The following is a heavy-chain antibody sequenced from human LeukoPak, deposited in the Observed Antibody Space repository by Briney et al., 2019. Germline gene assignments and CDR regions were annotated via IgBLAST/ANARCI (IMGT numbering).Heavy chain of an antibody. CDR2: ISYTGST. Sequence: SETLSLTCTDSGGSISSGNYYWSWIRQYPGKGLEWIGFISYTGSTHYNPSLKSRVTISQDTSQNQFSLRLSSVTAADTAVYYCAKEAEIAVAGLIDYWGQGTLVTVSS. CDR1: GGSISSGNYY. V-gene: IGHV4-31*03. J-gene: IGHJ4*02. CDR3: AKEAEIAVAGLIDY. D-gene: IGHD6-19*01.